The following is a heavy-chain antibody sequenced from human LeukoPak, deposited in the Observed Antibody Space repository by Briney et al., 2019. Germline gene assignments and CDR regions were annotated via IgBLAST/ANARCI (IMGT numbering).Heavy chain of an antibody. CDR3: AIDYDSSGLDY. CDR2: INHSGST. V-gene: IGHV4-34*01. J-gene: IGHJ4*02. D-gene: IGHD3-22*01. Sequence: SETLSLTCAVYGGSFSGYYWSWLRQPPGKGLEWIGEINHSGSTNYNPSLKSRVTISVDTSKNQFSLKLSSVTAADTAVYYCAIDYDSSGLDYWGQGTLVTVSS. CDR1: GGSFSGYY.